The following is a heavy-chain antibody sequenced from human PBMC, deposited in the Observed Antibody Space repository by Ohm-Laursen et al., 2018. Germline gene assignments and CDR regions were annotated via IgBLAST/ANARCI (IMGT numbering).Heavy chain of an antibody. V-gene: IGHV4-38-2*01. Sequence: GTLSLTCDVSGYSISSYYWGWIRQPPGKGLEWIGSIYHSGTTYYNPSLKSRVTISVDTSNNQFSLKLSSVTAADSAVYYCARLGATVVTADPFDIWGQGTLVTVSS. J-gene: IGHJ3*02. D-gene: IGHD3-16*01. CDR3: ARLGATVVTADPFDI. CDR1: GYSISSYY. CDR2: IYHSGTT.